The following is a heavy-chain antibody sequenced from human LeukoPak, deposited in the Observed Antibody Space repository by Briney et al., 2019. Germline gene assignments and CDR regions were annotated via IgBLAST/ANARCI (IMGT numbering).Heavy chain of an antibody. Sequence: GGSLRLSCTASGFTFAEYAVSWFRQAPGKGLEWVGFIRSTAYSGTTENAASVKGRFTFSRDDSKSVAYLQMNSLKIEDKAIYYCSRADYYDSSEVAFDIWGQGTMVIVSS. D-gene: IGHD3-22*01. CDR1: GFTFAEYA. CDR2: IRSTAYSGTT. CDR3: SRADYYDSSEVAFDI. V-gene: IGHV3-49*03. J-gene: IGHJ3*02.